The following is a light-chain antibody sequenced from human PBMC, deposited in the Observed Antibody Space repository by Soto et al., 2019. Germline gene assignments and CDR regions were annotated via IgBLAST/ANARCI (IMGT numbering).Light chain of an antibody. J-gene: IGKJ5*01. CDR3: QQYHSSPLT. Sequence: EIVLTQSPATLSVSPGERATLSCRASQSVNSNYLAWYQHKPGQAPRLLIYGASSRATGIPARFSGSGSGTEFTLTISSLQPEHVAVYYCQQYHSSPLTFGQGTRLEIK. V-gene: IGKV3-20*01. CDR2: GAS. CDR1: QSVNSNY.